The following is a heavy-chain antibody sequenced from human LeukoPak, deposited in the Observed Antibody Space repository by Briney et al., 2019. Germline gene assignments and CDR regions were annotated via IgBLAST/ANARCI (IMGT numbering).Heavy chain of an antibody. CDR3: ARARGRGYYYYMDV. D-gene: IGHD3-10*01. Sequence: PSETLSLTCTVSGGSISSGGYSWSWIRQHPGKGLEWIGYIYYSGSTYYNPSLKSRVTISVDTSKNQFSLKLSSVTAADTAVYYCARARGRGYYYYMDVWGKGTTVTVS. J-gene: IGHJ6*03. V-gene: IGHV4-31*03. CDR1: GGSISSGGYS. CDR2: IYYSGST.